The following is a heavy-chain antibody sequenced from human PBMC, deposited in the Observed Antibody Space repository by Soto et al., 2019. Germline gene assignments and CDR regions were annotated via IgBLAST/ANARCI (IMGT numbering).Heavy chain of an antibody. CDR1: GFTFDDYA. J-gene: IGHJ6*02. CDR2: ISWNSGSI. CDR3: AKDRSSSSRYYYYGMDV. Sequence: AGGSLRLSCAASGFTFDDYAMHWVRQAPGKGLEWVSGISWNSGSIGYADSVKGRFTISRDNAKNSLYLQMNSLRAEDTALYYCAKDRSSSSRYYYYGMDVWGQGTTVTVSS. V-gene: IGHV3-9*01. D-gene: IGHD6-6*01.